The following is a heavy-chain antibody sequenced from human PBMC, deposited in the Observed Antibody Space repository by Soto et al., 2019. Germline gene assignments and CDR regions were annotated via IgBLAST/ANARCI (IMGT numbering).Heavy chain of an antibody. D-gene: IGHD3-10*01. V-gene: IGHV3-30-3*01. CDR2: ISYDGSNK. CDR1: GFTFSSYA. J-gene: IGHJ5*02. CDR3: ARDIRRLLWFGVDRFDP. Sequence: QVQLVESGGGVVQPGRSLRLSCAASGFTFSSYAMHWVRQAPGKGLEWVAVISYDGSNKYYADSVKGRFTISRDNSKNTLYLQMNSLRAEDTAVYYCARDIRRLLWFGVDRFDPWGQGTLVTVSS.